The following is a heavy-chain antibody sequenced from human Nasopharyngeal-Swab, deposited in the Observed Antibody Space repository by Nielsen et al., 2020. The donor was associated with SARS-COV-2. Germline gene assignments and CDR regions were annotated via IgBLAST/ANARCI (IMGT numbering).Heavy chain of an antibody. V-gene: IGHV3-15*01. CDR2: IKSRSDGGTT. CDR1: GFTFSDYY. D-gene: IGHD5-18*01. Sequence: GGSLRLSCAASGFTFSDYYMNWVRQAPGRGLEWVGRIKSRSDGGTTYYAAPVKGRFTISRDDSENTVYLQMNSLQTDDTAVYYCSTGGYTSGLDYWGQGTLVTVSS. J-gene: IGHJ4*02. CDR3: STGGYTSGLDY.